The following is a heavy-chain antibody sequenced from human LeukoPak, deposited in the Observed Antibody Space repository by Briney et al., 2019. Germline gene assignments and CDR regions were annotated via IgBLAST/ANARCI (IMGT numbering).Heavy chain of an antibody. J-gene: IGHJ3*02. CDR2: IYYSGST. D-gene: IGHD6-13*01. V-gene: IGHV4-59*01. CDR3: ARDASSWGSAFDI. Sequence: PSQTLSLTCTVSGGSIRSYFWSWIRQPPGKGLEWIGYIYYSGSTNYNPSLKSRVSISVDTSKNQFSLNLSPVTTADAAVYYCARDASSWGSAFDIWGQGTMVTVSS. CDR1: GGSIRSYF.